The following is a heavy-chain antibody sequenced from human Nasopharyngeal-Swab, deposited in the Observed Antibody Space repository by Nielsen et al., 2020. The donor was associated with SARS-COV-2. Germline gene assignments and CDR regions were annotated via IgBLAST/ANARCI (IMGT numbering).Heavy chain of an antibody. D-gene: IGHD3-9*01. Sequence: ASVKVSCKASGYTFTSYYIHWVRQAPGQRLEWMGWINAGNGNTKYSQKFQDRVTITRDTSASVAYMELSSLRSEDTAMYYCAKGEQQYYDILSGDRAYYFYYMDVWGKGTTVTVSS. V-gene: IGHV1-3*01. CDR1: GYTFTSYY. J-gene: IGHJ6*03. CDR2: INAGNGNT. CDR3: AKGEQQYYDILSGDRAYYFYYMDV.